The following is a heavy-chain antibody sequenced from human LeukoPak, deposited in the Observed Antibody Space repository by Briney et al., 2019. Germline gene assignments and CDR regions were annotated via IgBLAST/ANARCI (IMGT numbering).Heavy chain of an antibody. J-gene: IGHJ4*02. CDR1: GGSISSYY. V-gene: IGHV4-4*07. CDR2: IYTSGST. D-gene: IGHD3-3*01. CDR3: ARDYYDFWSGYSFFDY. Sequence: PSETLSLTCTVSGGSISSYYWSWIRQPAGKGLEWIGRIYTSGSTNYNPSLKSRVTMSVDTSKNQFSLKLSSVTAADTAVYYCARDYYDFWSGYSFFDYWGQGTLVTVSS.